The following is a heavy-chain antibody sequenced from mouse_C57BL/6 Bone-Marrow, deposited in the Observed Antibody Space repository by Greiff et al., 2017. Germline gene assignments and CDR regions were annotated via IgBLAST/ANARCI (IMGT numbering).Heavy chain of an antibody. Sequence: VQLQQSGAELVRPGASVKLSCTASGFNIKDDYMHWVKQRPEQGLEWIGWIDPENGDTEYASKFQGKATITADTSSNTAYLQLSSLTSEDTAVYYCATPRDTTGVATDKGDQGNTLAVSA. J-gene: IGHJ2*01. CDR3: ATPRDTTGVATDK. CDR1: GFNIKDDY. V-gene: IGHV14-4*01. CDR2: IDPENGDT. D-gene: IGHD1-1*01.